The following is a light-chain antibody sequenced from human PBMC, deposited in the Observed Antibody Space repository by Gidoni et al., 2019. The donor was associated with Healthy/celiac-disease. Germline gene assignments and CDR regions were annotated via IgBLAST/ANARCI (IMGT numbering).Light chain of an antibody. V-gene: IGKV1-39*01. CDR2: AAS. CDR3: QQSYSTRWT. Sequence: DIQMTQSPSSLSASVGDRVTLPGRASQSISSYLNWYQQKPGKAPKLLIYAASSLQSGVPSRFSGSGSGTDFTLTISSLQPEDFATYYCQQSYSTRWTFGQGTKVEIK. J-gene: IGKJ1*01. CDR1: QSISSY.